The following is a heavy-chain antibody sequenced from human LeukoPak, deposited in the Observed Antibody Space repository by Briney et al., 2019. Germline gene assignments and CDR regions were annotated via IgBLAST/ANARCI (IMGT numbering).Heavy chain of an antibody. CDR1: GGSVSSSFYY. J-gene: IGHJ6*03. CDR2: INHSGST. Sequence: PSETLSLTCTVSGGSVSSSFYYWGWIRQPPGKGLEWIGEINHSGSTNYNPSLKSRVTISVDTSKNQFSLKLSSVTAADTAVYYCARERITMVRGVKVGRYYYYYMDVWGKGTTVTVSS. V-gene: IGHV4-39*07. D-gene: IGHD3-10*01. CDR3: ARERITMVRGVKVGRYYYYYMDV.